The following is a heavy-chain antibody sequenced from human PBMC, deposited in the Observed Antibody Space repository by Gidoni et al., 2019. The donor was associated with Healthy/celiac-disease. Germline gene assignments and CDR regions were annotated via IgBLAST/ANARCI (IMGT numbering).Heavy chain of an antibody. Sequence: QVQLQESGPGLVKPSETLSLPCTVSGGSISSYYWSWIRQPPGKGLEWIGYIYYSGSTNYNPSLKSRVTISVDTSKNQFSLKLSSVTAADTAVYYCASFGEPPIGTGRFDYWGQGTLVTVSS. J-gene: IGHJ4*02. D-gene: IGHD3-16*01. CDR3: ASFGEPPIGTGRFDY. V-gene: IGHV4-59*01. CDR1: GGSISSYY. CDR2: IYYSGST.